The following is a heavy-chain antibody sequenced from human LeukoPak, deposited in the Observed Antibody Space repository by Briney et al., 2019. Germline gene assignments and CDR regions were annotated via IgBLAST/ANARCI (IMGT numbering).Heavy chain of an antibody. J-gene: IGHJ4*02. CDR1: GFTFSSYG. Sequence: GGSLRLSCAASGFTFSSYGMHWVRQAPGKGLEWVAFIRYDGSNKYHADSVKGRFTISRDNSKNTLYLQMNSLRAEGTAVYYCAKDFIAAGDYWGQGTLVTVSS. CDR2: IRYDGSNK. V-gene: IGHV3-30*02. D-gene: IGHD6-13*01. CDR3: AKDFIAAGDY.